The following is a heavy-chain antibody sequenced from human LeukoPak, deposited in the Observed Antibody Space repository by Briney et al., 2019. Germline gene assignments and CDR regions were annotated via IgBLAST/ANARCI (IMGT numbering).Heavy chain of an antibody. CDR2: ISYDGSNK. D-gene: IGHD6-19*01. Sequence: GGSLRLSCAASGFTFSSYAMHWVRQAPGKGLEWVEVISYDGSNKYYADSVKGRFTISRDNSKNTLYLQMNGLRAEDTAVYYCARALRNIAVAGTGFDYWGQGTLVTVSS. CDR1: GFTFSSYA. J-gene: IGHJ4*02. CDR3: ARALRNIAVAGTGFDY. V-gene: IGHV3-30*04.